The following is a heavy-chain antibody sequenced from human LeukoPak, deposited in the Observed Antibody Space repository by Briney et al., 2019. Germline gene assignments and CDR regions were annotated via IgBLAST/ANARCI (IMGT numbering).Heavy chain of an antibody. CDR3: TTVRVRSYDFWSGYPDY. CDR2: IKSKTDGGTT. Sequence: GGSLRLSCAASGFTFSNAWMSWVRQAPGKGLEWVGRIKSKTDGGTTDYTAPVKGRFTISRDDSKNTLYLQMNSLKTEDTAVYYCTTVRVRSYDFWSGYPDYWGQGTLVTVSS. D-gene: IGHD3-3*01. V-gene: IGHV3-15*01. CDR1: GFTFSNAW. J-gene: IGHJ4*02.